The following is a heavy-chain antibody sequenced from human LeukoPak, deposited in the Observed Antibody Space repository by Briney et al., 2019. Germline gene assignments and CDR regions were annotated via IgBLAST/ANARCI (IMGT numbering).Heavy chain of an antibody. V-gene: IGHV4-34*01. CDR2: INHSGST. CDR1: GGSFSGYY. Sequence: SETLSLTCAVYGGSFSGYYWSRIRQPPGKGLEWIGEINHSGSTNYNPSLKSRVTISVDTSKNQFSLKLSSVTAADTAVYYCARFDPQTYDAFDIWGQGTMVTVSS. CDR3: ARFDPQTYDAFDI. J-gene: IGHJ3*02. D-gene: IGHD3-9*01.